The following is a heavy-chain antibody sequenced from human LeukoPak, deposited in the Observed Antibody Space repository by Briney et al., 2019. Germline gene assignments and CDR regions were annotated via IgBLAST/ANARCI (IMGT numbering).Heavy chain of an antibody. CDR3: AKDLLRVVPAAKGNWFDP. D-gene: IGHD2-2*01. J-gene: IGHJ5*02. V-gene: IGHV3-30*02. CDR1: GFTFSSYG. CDR2: IRYDGSDK. Sequence: AGGSLRLSCAESGFTFSSYGMRWVRQAPGKGLEWVSFIRYDGSDKYYIDSLRGGFSISRETSKNTLYLLMNTVRAVHTAVYYCAKDLLRVVPAAKGNWFDPWGERTLFTVSS.